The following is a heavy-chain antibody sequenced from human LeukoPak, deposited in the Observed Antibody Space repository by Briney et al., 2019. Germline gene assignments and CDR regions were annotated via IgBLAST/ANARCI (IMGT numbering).Heavy chain of an antibody. CDR1: GGSISSSSYY. J-gene: IGHJ4*02. CDR2: IYYSGST. Sequence: SETLSLTCTVSGGSISSSSYYWGWIRQPPGKGLEWIGSIYYSGSTYYNPSLKSRVTISVDTSKSQFSLKLSSVTAADTAVYYCARLRKGIAADWGQGTLVTVSS. CDR3: ARLRKGIAAD. V-gene: IGHV4-39*01. D-gene: IGHD6-13*01.